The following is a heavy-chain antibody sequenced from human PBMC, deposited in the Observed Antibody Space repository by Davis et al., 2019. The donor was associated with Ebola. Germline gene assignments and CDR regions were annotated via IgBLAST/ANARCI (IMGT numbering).Heavy chain of an antibody. J-gene: IGHJ4*02. CDR3: ARERFDYSSGWYKKYPDY. V-gene: IGHV3-33*01. CDR2: IWYDGSNK. Sequence: GESLKISCAASGFTFSSYGMHWVRQAPGKGLEWVAVIWYDGSNKYYADSVKGRFTISRDNSKNTLYLQMNSLRAEDTAVYYCARERFDYSSGWYKKYPDYWGQGTLVTVSS. CDR1: GFTFSSYG. D-gene: IGHD6-19*01.